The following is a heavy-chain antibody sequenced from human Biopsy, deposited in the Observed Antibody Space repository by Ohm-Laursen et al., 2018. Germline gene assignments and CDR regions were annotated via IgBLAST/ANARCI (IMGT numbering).Heavy chain of an antibody. Sequence: PRLSCAASGFTFSDYYMSWFRQAPGKGLEWISYISPSGRKTYHADSVSGRFTISRDNAENSLYLQMNSLRADDTAVYYCARELGNGMDVWGQGTPVTVSS. V-gene: IGHV3-11*01. CDR3: ARELGNGMDV. J-gene: IGHJ6*02. CDR2: ISPSGRKT. CDR1: GFTFSDYY.